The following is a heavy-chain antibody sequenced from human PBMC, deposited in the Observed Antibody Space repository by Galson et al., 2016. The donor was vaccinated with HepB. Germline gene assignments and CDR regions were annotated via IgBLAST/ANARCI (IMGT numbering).Heavy chain of an antibody. J-gene: IGHJ4*02. CDR3: ARGYGSGSYYLDH. CDR1: GDSISNYY. D-gene: IGHD3-10*01. V-gene: IGHV4-59*01. CDR2: IYYSGGT. Sequence: ETLSPTCTVSGDSISNYYWNWIRQPPGKGLEWMGYIYYSGGTIYNPSLKSRVTISVDTSKNQFSLKLSSVTAADTAVYYCARGYGSGSYYLDHWGQGTLVTVSS.